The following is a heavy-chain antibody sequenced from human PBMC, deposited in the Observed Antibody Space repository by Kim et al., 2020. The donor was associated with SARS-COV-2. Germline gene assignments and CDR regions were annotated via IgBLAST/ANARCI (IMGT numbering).Heavy chain of an antibody. CDR2: ISAYNGNT. J-gene: IGHJ4*02. Sequence: ASVKVSCKASGYTFTSYGISWVRQAPGQGLEWMGWISAYNGNTNYAQKLQGRVTMTTDTSTSTAYMELRSLRSDDTAVYYCARVTYYYDSSGYYYVGRVDYWGQGTLVTVSS. CDR1: GYTFTSYG. D-gene: IGHD3-22*01. V-gene: IGHV1-18*04. CDR3: ARVTYYYDSSGYYYVGRVDY.